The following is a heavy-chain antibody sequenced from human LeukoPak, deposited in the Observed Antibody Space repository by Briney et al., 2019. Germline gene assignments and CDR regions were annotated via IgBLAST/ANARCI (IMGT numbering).Heavy chain of an antibody. CDR1: GYSISSGYF. CDR2: IYHSGST. V-gene: IGHV4-38-2*01. Sequence: KTSETLSLTCAVSGYSISSGYFWGWIRQPPGKGLECIGSIYHSGSTYYNPSLKSRVTISLNTSKNQFSLKLSSVTAADTAVYYCATNYGSGSYYILVYWGQGTPVTVSS. CDR3: ATNYGSGSYYILVY. J-gene: IGHJ4*02. D-gene: IGHD3-10*01.